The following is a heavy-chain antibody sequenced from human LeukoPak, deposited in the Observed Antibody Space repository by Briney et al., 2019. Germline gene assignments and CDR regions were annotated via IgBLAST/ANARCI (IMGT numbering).Heavy chain of an antibody. CDR1: GGSISSYY. D-gene: IGHD6-13*01. V-gene: IGHV4-59*12. Sequence: SSETLSLTCTVSGGSISSYYWSWIRQPPGKGLEWIGYIYYSGSTNYNPSLKSRVTISVDTSKNQFSLKLSSVTAADTAVYYCARRAAAGGYYFDYWGQGTLVTVSS. CDR3: ARRAAAGGYYFDY. J-gene: IGHJ4*02. CDR2: IYYSGST.